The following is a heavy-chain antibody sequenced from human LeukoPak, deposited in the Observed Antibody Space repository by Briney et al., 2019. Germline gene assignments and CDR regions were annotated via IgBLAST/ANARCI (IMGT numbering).Heavy chain of an antibody. CDR3: ARGNILTGYCFDF. CDR2: IHYTAAT. V-gene: IGHV4-34*01. CDR1: GGSITGYY. Sequence: ASETLSLTCAVYGGSITGYYWSWIRQTPGRGLEWVGEIHYTAATSYNPSLKSRPTISTDTSKNQFSLRLSSVTAADTAVYYCARGNILTGYCFDFWGQGALVTVSS. D-gene: IGHD3-9*01. J-gene: IGHJ4*02.